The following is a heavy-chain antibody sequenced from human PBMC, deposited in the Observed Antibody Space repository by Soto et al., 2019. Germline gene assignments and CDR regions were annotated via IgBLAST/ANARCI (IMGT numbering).Heavy chain of an antibody. J-gene: IGHJ6*02. CDR2: IKSKTDGGTT. CDR1: GFTFSNAW. D-gene: IGHD6-13*01. Sequence: GGSLRLSCAASGFTFSNAWMSWVRQAPGKGLEWVGRIKSKTDGGTTDYAAPVKGRFTISGDDSKNTLYLQMNSLKTEDTAVYYCTTVGSSWLYYYYGMDVWGQGTTVTVSS. V-gene: IGHV3-15*01. CDR3: TTVGSSWLYYYYGMDV.